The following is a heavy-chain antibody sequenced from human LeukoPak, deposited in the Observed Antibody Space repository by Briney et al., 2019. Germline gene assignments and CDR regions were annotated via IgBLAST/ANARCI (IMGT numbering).Heavy chain of an antibody. J-gene: IGHJ4*02. D-gene: IGHD5-24*01. CDR1: GFTFSSYA. Sequence: PGGSLRLSCAASGFTFSSYAMHWVRQAPGKGLEWVAVISYDGSNKYYADSVKGRFTISRDNSKNTLYLQMNSLRAEDTAIYYCTRVGYIDEGIDYWGQGTLVTVSP. CDR2: ISYDGSNK. CDR3: TRVGYIDEGIDY. V-gene: IGHV3-30-3*01.